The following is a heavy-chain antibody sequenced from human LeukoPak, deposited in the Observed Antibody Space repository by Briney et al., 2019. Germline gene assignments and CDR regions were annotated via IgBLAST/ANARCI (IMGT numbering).Heavy chain of an antibody. D-gene: IGHD1-14*01. CDR2: INHSGST. V-gene: IGHV4-34*01. CDR3: ARVFRRTARSPCYFDY. Sequence: SETLSLTCAVYGGSFSGYYWSWIRQPPGKGLEWIGEINHSGSTNYNPSLKSRVTISVDTSKNQFSLKLSSVTAADTAVYYCARVFRRTARSPCYFDYWGQGTLVTVSS. CDR1: GGSFSGYY. J-gene: IGHJ4*02.